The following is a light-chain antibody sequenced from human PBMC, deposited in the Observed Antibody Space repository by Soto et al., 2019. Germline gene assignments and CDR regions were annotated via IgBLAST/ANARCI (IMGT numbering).Light chain of an antibody. V-gene: IGKV1-39*01. J-gene: IGKJ5*01. Sequence: DIQMTQPPPSLSPSVGYRVTITCRASQSISSYLNWYQQKPGKAPKLLIYAASSLQSGVPSRFSGSGSGTDFTLTISSLQPEDFATYYCQQSYSTPSITFGQGTRLEI. CDR3: QQSYSTPSIT. CDR1: QSISSY. CDR2: AAS.